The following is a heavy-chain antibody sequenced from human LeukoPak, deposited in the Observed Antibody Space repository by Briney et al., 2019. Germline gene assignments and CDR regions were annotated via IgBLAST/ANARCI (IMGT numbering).Heavy chain of an antibody. J-gene: IGHJ4*02. D-gene: IGHD7-27*01. CDR2: MSPNSGNT. CDR3: ARTPPNWGADY. Sequence: PGASVEVSCKASGYTFTSYDINWVRQATGQGLEWMGWMSPNSGNTGYAQKFQGRVTMTRDTSIGTAYLELSSLKSEDTAVYYCARTPPNWGADYWGQGTLVTVSS. V-gene: IGHV1-8*01. CDR1: GYTFTSYD.